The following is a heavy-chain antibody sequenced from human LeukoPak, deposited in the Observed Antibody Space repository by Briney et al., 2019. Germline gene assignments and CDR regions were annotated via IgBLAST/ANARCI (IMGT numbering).Heavy chain of an antibody. V-gene: IGHV4-31*03. D-gene: IGHD3-22*01. J-gene: IGHJ4*02. CDR3: ARTYYYDNSGYEFDY. Sequence: SETLSLTCTVSGGPISSGGYYWSWIRQHPGKGLEWVGYIYYSGSTYYNPSLKSRVTISVDTSKNQISLKLRSVTAADTAVYYCARTYYYDNSGYEFDYWGQGTLVTVSS. CDR1: GGPISSGGYY. CDR2: IYYSGST.